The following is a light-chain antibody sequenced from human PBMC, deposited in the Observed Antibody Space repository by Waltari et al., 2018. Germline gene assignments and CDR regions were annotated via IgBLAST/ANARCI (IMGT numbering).Light chain of an antibody. CDR1: QSVLSSSDNKNY. CDR2: WSS. V-gene: IGKV4-1*01. J-gene: IGKJ4*01. Sequence: DIVMTQSTDSLAVSLGERATINCKSSQSVLSSSDNKNYLAWYQQKPGQPPKLFIYWSSTRESGVPDRFSGSGSGTDFALTISSLQAEDVAVYYCQHYYTSPPTFGGGTKVEIK. CDR3: QHYYTSPPT.